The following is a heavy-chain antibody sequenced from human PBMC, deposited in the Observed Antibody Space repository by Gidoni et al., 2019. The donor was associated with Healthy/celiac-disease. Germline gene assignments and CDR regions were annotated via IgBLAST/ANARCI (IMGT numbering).Heavy chain of an antibody. D-gene: IGHD3-10*01. Sequence: QVQLVESGGGVVQPGRSLRLSCAASGFTFSSYAMHWVRKAPGKGLEWVAVISYDGSNKYYADSVKGRFTISRDNSKNTLYLQMNSLRAEDTAVYYCARSEFGDYSGMDVWGQGTTVTVSS. CDR2: ISYDGSNK. CDR1: GFTFSSYA. V-gene: IGHV3-30-3*01. J-gene: IGHJ6*02. CDR3: ARSEFGDYSGMDV.